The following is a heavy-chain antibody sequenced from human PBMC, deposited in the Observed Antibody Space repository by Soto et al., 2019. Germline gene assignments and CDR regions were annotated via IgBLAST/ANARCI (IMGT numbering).Heavy chain of an antibody. CDR3: AKRPPDYYDRRDFNGYFDY. Sequence: KAXETLSLTRTVSSGSISSSRYYWGWIRQPPGKVLEWIGSIYYSGSTYYNPSLKSRVTISVDTSKNQFSLKLSSVTAADTAVYYCAKRPPDYYDRRDFNGYFDYWGQGTLVTVSS. J-gene: IGHJ4*02. CDR1: SGSISSSRYY. D-gene: IGHD3-22*01. V-gene: IGHV4-39*01. CDR2: IYYSGST.